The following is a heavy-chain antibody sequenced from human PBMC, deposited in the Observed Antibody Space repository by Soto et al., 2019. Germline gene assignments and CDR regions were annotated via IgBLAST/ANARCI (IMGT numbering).Heavy chain of an antibody. CDR1: GWSFSGYY. J-gene: IGHJ6*02. V-gene: IGHV4-34*01. CDR3: AGLRELWPGAYYYYYGMDV. CDR2: INHSGTT. Sequence: SLTCAVNGWSFSGYYWSWIRQPPGKGLEWIGEINHSGTTNYNPSLKSRVTISVDTSKNQFSLKLTSVTAADAAVYYCAGLRELWPGAYYYYYGMDVWGQGTTVTVSS. D-gene: IGHD1-26*01.